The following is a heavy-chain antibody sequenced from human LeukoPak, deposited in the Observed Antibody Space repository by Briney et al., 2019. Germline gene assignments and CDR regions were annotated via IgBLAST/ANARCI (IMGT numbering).Heavy chain of an antibody. Sequence: SETLSLTCTVSGGSISTSSYYWGWIRQPPGKGLEWIGSIYYSGSTHYNPSLKSRVTIPVDTSKNQFSLKLSSVTAADTAVYYCARLGRAVVESWGQGTLVTVSS. CDR3: ARLGRAVVES. J-gene: IGHJ5*01. V-gene: IGHV4-39*01. CDR1: GGSISTSSYY. D-gene: IGHD3-10*01. CDR2: IYYSGST.